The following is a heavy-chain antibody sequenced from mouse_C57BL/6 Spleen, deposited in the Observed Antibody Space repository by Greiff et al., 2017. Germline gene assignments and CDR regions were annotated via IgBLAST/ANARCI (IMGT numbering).Heavy chain of an antibody. CDR3: ARQYYGNLYYFDY. D-gene: IGHD2-1*01. CDR1: GSTFGDYY. CDR2: ISNGGGST. Sequence: EVQGVESGGGLFQPGGSLKLSCPPSGSTFGDYYRYWFRQTPERRLDWVVYISNGGGSTYYPDTVKGRFTISRDNAKNTLYLQMSRLKSEDTAMYYCARQYYGNLYYFDYWGQGTTLTVSS. J-gene: IGHJ2*01. V-gene: IGHV5-12*01.